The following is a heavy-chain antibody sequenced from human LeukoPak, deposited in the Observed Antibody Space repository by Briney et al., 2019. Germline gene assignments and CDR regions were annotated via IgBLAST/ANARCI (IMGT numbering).Heavy chain of an antibody. D-gene: IGHD1-1*01. Sequence: ASVKVSCKASGYTFTSYRIHWVRQAPGQRLEWMGWINPGNGNTKYSQKFQGRVTITRDTSASTAHMELSSLTSEDTAVYYCARGSPTLGWGQGTLVTVSS. CDR2: INPGNGNT. V-gene: IGHV1-3*01. J-gene: IGHJ4*02. CDR1: GYTFTSYR. CDR3: ARGSPTLG.